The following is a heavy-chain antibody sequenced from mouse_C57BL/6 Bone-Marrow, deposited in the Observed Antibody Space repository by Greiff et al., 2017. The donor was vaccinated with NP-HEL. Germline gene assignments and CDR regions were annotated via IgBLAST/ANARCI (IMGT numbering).Heavy chain of an antibody. CDR2: ISSGSSTI. J-gene: IGHJ4*01. CDR1: GFTFSDYG. D-gene: IGHD2-4*01. V-gene: IGHV5-17*01. Sequence: DVHLVESGGGLVKPGGSLKLSCAASGFTFSDYGMHWVRQAPEKGLEWVAYISSGSSTIYYADTVKGRFTISRDNAKNTLFLQMTSLRSEDTAMYYCARPGDYDGADAMDYWGQGTSVTVSS. CDR3: ARPGDYDGADAMDY.